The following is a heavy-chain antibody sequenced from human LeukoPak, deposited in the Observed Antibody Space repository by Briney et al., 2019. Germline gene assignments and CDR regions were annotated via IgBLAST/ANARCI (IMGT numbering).Heavy chain of an antibody. CDR1: GGSFSGYY. Sequence: SETLSLTCAVYGGSFSGYYWSWIRQPPGKGLEWIGEINHSGSTNYNPSLRRRFTISVDTSKNQFSLKLSSVTAADTAGYYCARAAAGDSDYWGQGTLVTVSS. D-gene: IGHD3-10*01. CDR3: ARAAAGDSDY. V-gene: IGHV4-34*01. J-gene: IGHJ4*02. CDR2: INHSGST.